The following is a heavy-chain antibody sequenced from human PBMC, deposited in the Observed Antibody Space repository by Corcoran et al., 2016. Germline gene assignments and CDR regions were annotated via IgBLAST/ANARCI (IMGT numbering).Heavy chain of an antibody. CDR2: INAGNGKT. CDR1: GYTFSDFA. J-gene: IGHJ4*02. V-gene: IGHV1-3*01. Sequence: QVPLVQSGAEVKKPGASVKVSCKASGYTFSDFAVHWVRQAPGQRLEWMAWINAGNGKTKYSQKFQDRVTITRDKSANTAYMELRSLRSEDTAVYYCAGGRWGSSSGLYYLDYWGQGTLVTVS. CDR3: AGGRWGSSSGLYYLDY. D-gene: IGHD6-6*01.